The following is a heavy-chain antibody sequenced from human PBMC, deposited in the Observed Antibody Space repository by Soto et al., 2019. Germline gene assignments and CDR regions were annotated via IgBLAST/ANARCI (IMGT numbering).Heavy chain of an antibody. Sequence: PSETLSLTCAVYGGSFSGYYWSWIRQPPGKGLEWIGEINHSGSTNYNPSLKSRATISVDTSKNQFSLKLSSVTAADTAVYYCASHRPDSRYGSGRRDAFDIWGQGTMVTVSS. CDR2: INHSGST. J-gene: IGHJ3*02. CDR3: ASHRPDSRYGSGRRDAFDI. V-gene: IGHV4-34*01. D-gene: IGHD3-10*01. CDR1: GGSFSGYY.